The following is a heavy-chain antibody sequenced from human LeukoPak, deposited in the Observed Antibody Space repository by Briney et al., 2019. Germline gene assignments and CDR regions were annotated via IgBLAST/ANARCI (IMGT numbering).Heavy chain of an antibody. J-gene: IGHJ6*02. Sequence: ASVKVSCKASGYTFTSYGISWVRQAPGQGLEWMGWISAYNGNTNYAQKLQGRVTMTTDTSTSTAYMELRSLRSDDTAVYYCARVPVIAAAGTGLVGMDVWGQGTTVTVSS. D-gene: IGHD6-13*01. V-gene: IGHV1-18*01. CDR3: ARVPVIAAAGTGLVGMDV. CDR1: GYTFTSYG. CDR2: ISAYNGNT.